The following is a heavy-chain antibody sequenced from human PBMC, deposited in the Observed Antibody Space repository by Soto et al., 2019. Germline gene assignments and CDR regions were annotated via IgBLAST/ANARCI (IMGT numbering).Heavy chain of an antibody. CDR2: INSDGSST. Sequence: GSLRLSCAASGFTFSSYWMHWVRQAPGKGLVWVSRINSDGSSTSYADSVKGRFTFSRDNAKNTLYLQMNSLRAEDTAVYYCARSPSSGWYYFDYWGLGTLVTVSS. CDR1: GFTFSSYW. CDR3: ARSPSSGWYYFDY. V-gene: IGHV3-74*01. D-gene: IGHD6-19*01. J-gene: IGHJ4*02.